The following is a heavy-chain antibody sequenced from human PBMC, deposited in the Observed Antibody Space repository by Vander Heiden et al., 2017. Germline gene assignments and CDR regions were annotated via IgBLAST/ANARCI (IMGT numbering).Heavy chain of an antibody. D-gene: IGHD6-13*01. Sequence: QVQLVESGRGVVQPGRSRRLSCAASGFTSSSYGMHWVRQAPGKGLEWVAVISYDGSNKYYADSVKGRFTISRDNSKNTLYLQMNSLRAEDTAVYYCARDCSRIAGLGMDVWGQGTTVTVSS. CDR1: GFTSSSYG. CDR2: ISYDGSNK. J-gene: IGHJ6*02. V-gene: IGHV3-30*03. CDR3: ARDCSRIAGLGMDV.